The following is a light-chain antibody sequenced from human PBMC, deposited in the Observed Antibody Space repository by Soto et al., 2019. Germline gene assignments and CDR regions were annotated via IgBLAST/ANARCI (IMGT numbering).Light chain of an antibody. CDR2: GAS. J-gene: IGKJ5*01. Sequence: IVLTHSPCALSLYPVERATLSCIASQTVSSNYLAWYQQKPGQAPRLLIYGASSRATGIPDRFSGTGSETDFTLTISRLEPEDFAVYYCQQYDNSPITFGQGTRLEIK. V-gene: IGKV3-20*01. CDR1: QTVSSNY. CDR3: QQYDNSPIT.